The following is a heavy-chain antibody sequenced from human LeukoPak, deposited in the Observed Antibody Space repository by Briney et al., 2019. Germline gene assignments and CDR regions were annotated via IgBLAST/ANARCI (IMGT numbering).Heavy chain of an antibody. CDR2: IYSGGST. J-gene: IGHJ6*04. D-gene: IGHD3-3*01. Sequence: PGGSLRLSCAASGFTVSSNYMSWVRQAPGKGLEWVSVIYSGGSTYYADSVKGRFTISRDNSKNTLYLQMNSLRAEDTALYYCAKSGDYDFWGPDVWGKGTTVTVSS. CDR3: AKSGDYDFWGPDV. V-gene: IGHV3-53*05. CDR1: GFTVSSNY.